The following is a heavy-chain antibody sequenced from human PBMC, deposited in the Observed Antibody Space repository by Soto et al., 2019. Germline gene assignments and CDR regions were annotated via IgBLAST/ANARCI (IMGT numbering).Heavy chain of an antibody. D-gene: IGHD3-10*01. CDR1: GYTFTSYD. Sequence: QVQLVQSGAEVKKPGASVKVSCKASGYTFTSYDINWVRQATGQGLEWMGWMNPNSGNTGYAQKFQGRVTMTRNTSISTAYMEMRSLRSEDTVVYYCARRGIEYYYYYGMDVWGQGTTVTVSS. CDR2: MNPNSGNT. J-gene: IGHJ6*02. V-gene: IGHV1-8*01. CDR3: ARRGIEYYYYYGMDV.